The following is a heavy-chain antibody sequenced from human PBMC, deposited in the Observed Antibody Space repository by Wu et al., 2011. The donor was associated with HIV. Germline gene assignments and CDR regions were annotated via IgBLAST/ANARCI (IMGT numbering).Heavy chain of an antibody. Sequence: VQLVQSGAEVKKPGASVKVSCKASGYTFTSYYIHWVRQAPGQGIEWMGIINPSGGSTSYAQKFQGRVTMTRDTSTSTVYMELSSLRSEDTAVYYCTREVVATYYFDYWGQGTLVTVSS. J-gene: IGHJ4*02. CDR1: GYTFTSYY. D-gene: IGHD5-12*01. CDR3: TREVVATYYFDY. CDR2: INPSGGST. V-gene: IGHV1-46*01.